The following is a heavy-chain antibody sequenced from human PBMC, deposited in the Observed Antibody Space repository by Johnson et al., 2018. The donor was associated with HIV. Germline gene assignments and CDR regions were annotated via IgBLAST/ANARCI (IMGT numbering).Heavy chain of an antibody. J-gene: IGHJ3*02. Sequence: VQLVESGGGLVQPGGSLKLSCAASGFTFSGSAMHWVRQASGKGLEWVGRIRSKANRYATAYAASVKGRFTISRDDSKTTAYLQMNSLKTEDTAVYYCTRHGGYDPRGYVGAFDIWGQGTMVTVSS. V-gene: IGHV3-73*02. CDR1: GFTFSGSA. CDR3: TRHGGYDPRGYVGAFDI. D-gene: IGHD5-12*01. CDR2: IRSKANRYAT.